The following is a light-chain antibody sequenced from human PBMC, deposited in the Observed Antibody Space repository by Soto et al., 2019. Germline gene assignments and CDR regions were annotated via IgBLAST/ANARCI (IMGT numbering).Light chain of an antibody. Sequence: IVMTQSPLSLPVTPGEPASISCRSSQSLLHSNGYNYLDWYLQKPGQSPQLLIYLGSNRASGVPDRFSGSGSGTDFTLKISRVEAEDVGVYYCMQALQTLWTFGQGT. CDR3: MQALQTLWT. CDR1: QSLLHSNGYNY. V-gene: IGKV2-28*01. CDR2: LGS. J-gene: IGKJ1*01.